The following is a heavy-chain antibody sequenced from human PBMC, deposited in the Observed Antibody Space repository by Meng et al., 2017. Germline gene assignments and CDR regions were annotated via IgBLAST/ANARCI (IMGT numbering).Heavy chain of an antibody. D-gene: IGHD6-13*01. Sequence: VQLQQWGGGLLKPSETRSLTFAVYGGSFSGYYWSWIRQPPGKGLEWIGEINHSGSTNYNPSLKSRVTISVDTSKNQFSLKLSSVTAADTAVYYCARGPLVHQYFDYWGQGTLVTVSS. CDR1: GGSFSGYY. CDR2: INHSGST. J-gene: IGHJ4*02. CDR3: ARGPLVHQYFDY. V-gene: IGHV4-34*01.